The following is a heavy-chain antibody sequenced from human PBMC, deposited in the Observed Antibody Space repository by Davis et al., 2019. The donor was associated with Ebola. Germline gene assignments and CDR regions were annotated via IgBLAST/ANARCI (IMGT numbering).Heavy chain of an antibody. CDR3: AATAGGLLRYFDWLGDDYYYGMDV. D-gene: IGHD3-9*01. Sequence: GESLKISCAASGFTFSSYGMHWVRQAPGKGLEWVAVIWYDGSNTYYADSVKGRFTISRDNSTNTLYLQMNSLRAEDTAVYYCAATAGGLLRYFDWLGDDYYYGMDVWGQGTTVTVSS. V-gene: IGHV3-30*02. J-gene: IGHJ6*02. CDR1: GFTFSSYG. CDR2: IWYDGSNT.